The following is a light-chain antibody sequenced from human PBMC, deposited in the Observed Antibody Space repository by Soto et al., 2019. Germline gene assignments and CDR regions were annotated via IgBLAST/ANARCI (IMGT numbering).Light chain of an antibody. CDR1: SSDVGGYNY. CDR3: SSYTSTSSWV. J-gene: IGLJ3*02. CDR2: DVS. Sequence: QSVLTQSASVSGSPGQSITISCTGTSSDVGGYNYVSWYQQHPGKAPKLIIYDVSNRPSGVSTRFSGSKSGTTASLTISGLQAEDEADYSCSSYTSTSSWVFGGGTKLTVL. V-gene: IGLV2-14*01.